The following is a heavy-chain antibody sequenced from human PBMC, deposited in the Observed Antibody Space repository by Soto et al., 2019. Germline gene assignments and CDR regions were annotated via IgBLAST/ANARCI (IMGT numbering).Heavy chain of an antibody. J-gene: IGHJ4*02. V-gene: IGHV3-48*03. D-gene: IGHD2-15*01. CDR1: GLTFSSYE. CDR2: ISGSGTSI. Sequence: GGSLRLSCAASGLTFSSYEMNWVRQAPGKGLEWVSYISGSGTSIYYADSVKGRFTISRDNAKNSLYLQMNSLRAEDTAVYYFASVLGYCSAGSCAAGYWGQGTLVTVSS. CDR3: ASVLGYCSAGSCAAGY.